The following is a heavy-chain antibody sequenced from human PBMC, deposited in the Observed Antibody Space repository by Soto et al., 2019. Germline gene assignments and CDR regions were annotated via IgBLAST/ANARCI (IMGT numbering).Heavy chain of an antibody. CDR2: IKQDGSEK. J-gene: IGHJ2*01. CDR3: ARVVSLYFYGRPGWRYFDL. CDR1: GFTFSSHW. Sequence: DVQLEESGGGLVQPGGSLRLSCAGSGFTFSSHWMSWVRQAPGKGLEWVANIKQDGSEKYFVDSVKGRFTISRDNAKKSLYLQLSSPVDDETAVYYCARVVSLYFYGRPGWRYFDLWGRGTLVTVSS. D-gene: IGHD3-10*01. V-gene: IGHV3-7*01.